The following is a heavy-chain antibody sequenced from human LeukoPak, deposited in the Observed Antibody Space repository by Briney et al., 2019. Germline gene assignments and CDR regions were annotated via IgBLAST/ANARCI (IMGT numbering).Heavy chain of an antibody. CDR1: GGSISSSSYY. V-gene: IGHV4-39*07. D-gene: IGHD3-10*01. Sequence: SETLSLTCTVSGGSISSSSYYWGWIRQPPGKGLEWIGSIYYSGSTYYNPSLKSRVTISVDTSKNQFSLKLSSVTAADTAVYYCARYLSDGSGSYYNYWGQGTLVTVSS. J-gene: IGHJ4*02. CDR3: ARYLSDGSGSYYNY. CDR2: IYYSGST.